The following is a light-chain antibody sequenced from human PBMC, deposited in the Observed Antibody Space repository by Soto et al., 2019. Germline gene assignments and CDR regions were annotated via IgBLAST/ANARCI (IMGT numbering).Light chain of an antibody. Sequence: EIVLTQSPGTLSLSPGERATLSCRASQSVSSNYIAWYQQNPGQAPRLLIYGASTRATGIPDRLSGRGSGTDFTLPISRREPEDLAGYFCQKYVRSPPFAFGQGTKVDIK. CDR2: GAS. CDR3: QKYVRSPPFA. V-gene: IGKV3-20*01. CDR1: QSVSSNY. J-gene: IGKJ2*01.